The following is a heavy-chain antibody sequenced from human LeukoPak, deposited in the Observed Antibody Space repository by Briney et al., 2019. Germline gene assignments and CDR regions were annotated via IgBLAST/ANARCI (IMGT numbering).Heavy chain of an antibody. Sequence: SETLSLTCTVSGGSISGYYWSWIRQPAGKGLEWIGRIYTSGSTNYNPSLKSRVTMSVDTSKNQFYLKLSSVTAADTAVYYCAREGEDIVVVPAARYYYYYYMDVWGKGTTVTISS. CDR2: IYTSGST. V-gene: IGHV4-4*07. J-gene: IGHJ6*03. CDR3: AREGEDIVVVPAARYYYYYYMDV. D-gene: IGHD2-2*01. CDR1: GGSISGYY.